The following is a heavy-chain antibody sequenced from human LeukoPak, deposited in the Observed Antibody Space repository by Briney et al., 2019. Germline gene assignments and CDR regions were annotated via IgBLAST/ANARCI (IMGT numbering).Heavy chain of an antibody. CDR1: GFTFSSYG. CDR2: ISYDGSNK. Sequence: PGGSLRLSCAASGFTFSSYGMHWVRQAPGKGLEWVAVISYDGSNKGYADSVKGRFTLSRDNSKNTLYLQMNSLRAEDTAVYYCARDQGSITIFGVVINSALDYWGQGTLVTVSS. V-gene: IGHV3-30*03. D-gene: IGHD3-3*01. J-gene: IGHJ4*02. CDR3: ARDQGSITIFGVVINSALDY.